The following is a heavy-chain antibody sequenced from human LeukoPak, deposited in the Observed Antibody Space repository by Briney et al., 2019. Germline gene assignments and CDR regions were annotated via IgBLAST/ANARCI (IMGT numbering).Heavy chain of an antibody. J-gene: IGHJ4*02. Sequence: PSETLSLACTVSGGSISSRPYYWGWIRQPPGKGLEWLGSFDYSGSTHYKPSLKSRVTISVDTSKNQFSLKLSSVTAADTAVYYCARDLQITGIVGAITYFDYWGQGTLVTVSS. V-gene: IGHV4-39*07. D-gene: IGHD1-26*01. CDR3: ARDLQITGIVGAITYFDY. CDR2: FDYSGST. CDR1: GGSISSRPYY.